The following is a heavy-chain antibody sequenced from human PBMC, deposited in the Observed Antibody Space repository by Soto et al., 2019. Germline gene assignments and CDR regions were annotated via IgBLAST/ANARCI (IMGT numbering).Heavy chain of an antibody. CDR3: ARDPGRIVVVPAASYYGMDV. V-gene: IGHV6-1*01. CDR2: TYYRSKWYN. D-gene: IGHD2-2*01. Sequence: SPTLSLPCAISGDSVSSNSAPWNWTRQSPSRGLEWLGRTYYRSKWYNDYAVSVKRRITINPDTSKNQFSLQRNSVTPEDTAVYYCARDPGRIVVVPAASYYGMDVWDQGTTVTVSS. J-gene: IGHJ6*02. CDR1: GDSVSSNSAP.